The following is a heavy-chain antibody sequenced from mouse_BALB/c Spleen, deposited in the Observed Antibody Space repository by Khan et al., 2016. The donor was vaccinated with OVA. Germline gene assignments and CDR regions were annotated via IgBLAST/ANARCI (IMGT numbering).Heavy chain of an antibody. V-gene: IGHV2-2*02. J-gene: IGHJ3*01. CDR3: ARRGYDYGRGALFAY. Sequence: QVQLKESGPGLVQPSQSLSITCTVSGFSLANYSVHWVRQSPGKGLEWLGVIWSAGSTDYNAAFISRLTISKDNSRSQVFFKGNSLQPNDTAIYYCARRGYDYGRGALFAYWGQGTLVTVSA. CDR1: GFSLANYS. D-gene: IGHD2-4*01. CDR2: IWSAGST.